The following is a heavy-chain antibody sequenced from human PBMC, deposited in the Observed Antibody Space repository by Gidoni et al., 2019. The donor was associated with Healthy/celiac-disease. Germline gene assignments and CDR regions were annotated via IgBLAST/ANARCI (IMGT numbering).Heavy chain of an antibody. D-gene: IGHD3-10*01. Sequence: QVQLVESGGGVVQPGRSLRLSCADSGFTCSSDAMHWVLQAPGRGLEWVAVISYDGSNKYYADSVKCRFTISRDNSKNTLYLQMNSLRAEDTAVYYCARDRDDVGWFGVYGMDVWGQGTTVTVSS. CDR3: ARDRDDVGWFGVYGMDV. V-gene: IGHV3-30-3*01. CDR2: ISYDGSNK. CDR1: GFTCSSDA. J-gene: IGHJ6*02.